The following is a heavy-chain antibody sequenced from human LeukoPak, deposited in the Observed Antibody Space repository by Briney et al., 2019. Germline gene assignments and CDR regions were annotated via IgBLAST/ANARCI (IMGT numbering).Heavy chain of an antibody. CDR3: ARQTRITIFGVVTNDAFDI. V-gene: IGHV5-51*01. D-gene: IGHD3-3*01. CDR2: IYPGDSDT. CDR1: GYSFTSYW. Sequence: GESLKFSCKGSGYSFTSYWIGWVRQMPGKGLEWMGIIYPGDSDTRYSPSFQGQVTISADKSISTAYLQWSSLKASDTAMYYCARQTRITIFGVVTNDAFDIWGQGTMVTVSS. J-gene: IGHJ3*02.